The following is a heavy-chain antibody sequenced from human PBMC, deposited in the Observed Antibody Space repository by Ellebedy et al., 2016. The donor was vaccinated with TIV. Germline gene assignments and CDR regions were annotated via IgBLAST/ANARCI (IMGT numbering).Heavy chain of an antibody. V-gene: IGHV3-48*04. J-gene: IGHJ4*02. CDR3: ARGSEYRGYVHKYYFDH. Sequence: GESLKISCAASGFTFSTYSMNWVRQAPGKGLEWVSYISSSPTTTYYADSVKGRFSISRDNLKNSLYLQMNSLRAEDTAVYYCARGSEYRGYVHKYYFDHWGQGTLVTVSS. D-gene: IGHD5-12*01. CDR1: GFTFSTYS. CDR2: ISSSPTTT.